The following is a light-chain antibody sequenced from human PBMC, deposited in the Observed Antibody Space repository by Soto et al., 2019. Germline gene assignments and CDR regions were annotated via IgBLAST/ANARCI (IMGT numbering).Light chain of an antibody. Sequence: QSALTQPPSASGSPGQSVAISCSGTSSDGGGYNYVSWYQQHPGKAPKLMIYDVNKRPSRVPDRFSGSKSGNTASLTVSGLQAEDEADYYCISYAGSNKPAFGGGTKLTVL. J-gene: IGLJ2*01. CDR3: ISYAGSNKPA. CDR1: SSDGGGYNY. V-gene: IGLV2-8*01. CDR2: DVN.